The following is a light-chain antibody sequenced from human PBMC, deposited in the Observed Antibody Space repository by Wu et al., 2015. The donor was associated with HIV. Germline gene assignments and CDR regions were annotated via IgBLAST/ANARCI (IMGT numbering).Light chain of an antibody. CDR3: QQYGRSPAT. J-gene: IGKJ1*01. Sequence: IVLTQSPGTLSLSPGERATLSCRASQSVSSDYLAWYQQKPGQAPRLLVYGASSRATGIPDRFSGSGSGTDFTLTISRLEPEDFAVYYCQQYGRSPATFGQGPKVE. CDR2: GAS. CDR1: QSVSSDY. V-gene: IGKV3-20*01.